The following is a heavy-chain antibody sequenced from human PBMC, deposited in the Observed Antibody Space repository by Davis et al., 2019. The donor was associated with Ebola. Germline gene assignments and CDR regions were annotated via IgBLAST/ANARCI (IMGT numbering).Heavy chain of an antibody. CDR1: GYTFTSYD. J-gene: IGHJ4*02. CDR3: ARDHSSSWYGVGFDY. V-gene: IGHV1-8*02. Sequence: ASVKVSCKASGYTFTSYDINWVRQATGQGLEWMGWMNPNSGNTGYAQKFQGRVTMTRETSISTAYMELSRLRSDDTAVYYCARDHSSSWYGVGFDYWGQGTLVTVSS. D-gene: IGHD6-13*01. CDR2: MNPNSGNT.